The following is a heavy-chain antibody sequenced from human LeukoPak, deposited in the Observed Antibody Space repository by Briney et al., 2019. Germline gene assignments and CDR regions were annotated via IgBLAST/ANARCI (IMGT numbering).Heavy chain of an antibody. CDR2: IYYSGST. CDR1: GGSISSYY. Sequence: PSETLSLTCTVSGGSISSYYWSWIRQPPGKGLEWIGYIYYSGSTNYNPSLKSLVTISVDTSKNQFSLKLSSVTAADTAVYYCARGDTAAGSTYWGQGTLVNVSS. D-gene: IGHD6-13*01. J-gene: IGHJ4*02. CDR3: ARGDTAAGSTY. V-gene: IGHV4-59*01.